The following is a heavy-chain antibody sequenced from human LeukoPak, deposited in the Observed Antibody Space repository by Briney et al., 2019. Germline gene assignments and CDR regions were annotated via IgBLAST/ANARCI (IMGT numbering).Heavy chain of an antibody. D-gene: IGHD3-10*01. CDR3: ADLGGLHYYGSGSYGG. Sequence: ASVKVSCKASGYTFTGYYMHWVRQAPGQGLEWMGWINPNSGGTNYAQKFQGRVTMTRDTSISTAYMELSRLRSDDTAVYYCADLGGLHYYGSGSYGGWGQGTLVTVSS. CDR1: GYTFTGYY. CDR2: INPNSGGT. J-gene: IGHJ4*02. V-gene: IGHV1-2*02.